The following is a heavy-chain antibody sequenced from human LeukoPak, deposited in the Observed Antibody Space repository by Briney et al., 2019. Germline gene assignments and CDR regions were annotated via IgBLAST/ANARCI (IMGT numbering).Heavy chain of an antibody. CDR2: ISGSGGST. D-gene: IGHD2-15*01. CDR1: GFTFSSYA. J-gene: IGHJ6*02. V-gene: IGHV3-23*01. CDR3: AKDIVVVVAATLPYYYYGMDV. Sequence: GGSLRLSCAASGFTFSSYAMSWVRQAPGEGREWVSAISGSGGSTYYADSVKGRFTISRDNSKNTLYLQMNRLRAEDTAVYYCAKDIVVVVAATLPYYYYGMDVWGQGTTVTVSS.